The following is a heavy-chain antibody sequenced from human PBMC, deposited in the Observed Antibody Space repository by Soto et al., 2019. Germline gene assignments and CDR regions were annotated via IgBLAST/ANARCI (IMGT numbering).Heavy chain of an antibody. D-gene: IGHD2-8*01. J-gene: IGHJ5*02. V-gene: IGHV1-18*04. CDR1: GYTFSSYG. CDR2: ISEYKGNT. CDR3: ARLVRNCFNGVCYEWFDP. Sequence: GASVTVSCKASGYTFSSYGISWVRQATGQGLEWMGWISEYKGNTKYAQKLQGRVTMTTDTSTSTAYMELRSLRSYDTAVYYCARLVRNCFNGVCYEWFDPWGQGTLVTSPQ.